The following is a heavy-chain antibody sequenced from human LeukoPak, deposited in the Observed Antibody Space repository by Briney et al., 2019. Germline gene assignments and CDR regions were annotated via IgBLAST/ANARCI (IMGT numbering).Heavy chain of an antibody. D-gene: IGHD1-14*01. Sequence: PSEALSLTCTVSGGSISSYYWSWIRQPPGKGLEWIGYIYYSGSTNYNPSLKSRVTISVDTSKNQFSLKLSSVTAADTAVYYCARGIRMGIPFDAFDIWGQGTMVTVSS. CDR1: GGSISSYY. V-gene: IGHV4-59*01. CDR2: IYYSGST. J-gene: IGHJ3*02. CDR3: ARGIRMGIPFDAFDI.